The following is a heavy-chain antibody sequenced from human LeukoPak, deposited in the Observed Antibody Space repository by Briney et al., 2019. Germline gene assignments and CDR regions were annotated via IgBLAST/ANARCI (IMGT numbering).Heavy chain of an antibody. V-gene: IGHV3-33*06. Sequence: GRSLRLSCAASGFTFSSYGMRWVRQAPGKGLEWVAVIWYDGSNKYYADSVKGRFTISRDNSKNTLYLQMNSLRAEDTAVYYCAKSLWLPGIYYYYGMDVWGQGTTVTVSS. D-gene: IGHD5-12*01. CDR3: AKSLWLPGIYYYYGMDV. J-gene: IGHJ6*02. CDR2: IWYDGSNK. CDR1: GFTFSSYG.